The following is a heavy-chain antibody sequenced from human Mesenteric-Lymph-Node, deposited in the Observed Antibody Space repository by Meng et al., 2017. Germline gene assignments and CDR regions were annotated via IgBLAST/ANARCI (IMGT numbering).Heavy chain of an antibody. Sequence: QGTLQGSGPGLVQPSGTLSLTCTVSGGSISSYYWSWIRQPPGKGLEWIGYIYYSGSTNYNPSLKSRVTISVDTSKNQFSLKLSSVTAADTAVYYCARGVVVVAATPRYWYFDLWGRGTLVTVSS. D-gene: IGHD2-15*01. V-gene: IGHV4-59*01. CDR2: IYYSGST. CDR3: ARGVVVVAATPRYWYFDL. CDR1: GGSISSYY. J-gene: IGHJ2*01.